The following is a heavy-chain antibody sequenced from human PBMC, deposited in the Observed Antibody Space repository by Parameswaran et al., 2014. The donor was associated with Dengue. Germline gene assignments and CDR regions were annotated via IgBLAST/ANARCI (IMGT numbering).Heavy chain of an antibody. CDR3: ARKNDWFDP. CDR2: IYYSGST. J-gene: IGHJ5*02. V-gene: IGHV4-39*01. Sequence: VRQAPGKGLEWIGSIYYSGSTYYNPSLKSRVTISVDTSKNQFSLKLSSVTAADTAVYYCARKNDWFDPWGQGTLVTVSS.